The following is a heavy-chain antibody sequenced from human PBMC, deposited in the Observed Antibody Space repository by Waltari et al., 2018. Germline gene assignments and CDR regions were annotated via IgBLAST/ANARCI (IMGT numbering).Heavy chain of an antibody. CDR2: IIPIFGTA. V-gene: IGHV1-69*01. Sequence: QVQLVQSGAEVKKPGSSVKVSCKASGGTFSSFAISWVRQAPGQGLAWMGGIIPIFGTANYAQKCQGRVTITADESTSTAYMELSSLRSEDTAVYYCARDTAMLYYFDYWGQGTLVTVSS. CDR1: GGTFSSFA. J-gene: IGHJ4*02. CDR3: ARDTAMLYYFDY. D-gene: IGHD5-18*01.